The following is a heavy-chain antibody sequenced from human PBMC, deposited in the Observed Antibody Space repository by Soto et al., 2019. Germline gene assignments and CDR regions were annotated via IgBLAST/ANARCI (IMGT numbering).Heavy chain of an antibody. D-gene: IGHD6-13*01. J-gene: IGHJ4*02. CDR2: IYHSGST. V-gene: IGHV4-4*02. CDR3: ARDTLRAAAGEDFDY. CDR1: GGSISSSNW. Sequence: QVQLQESGPGLVKPSGTLSLTCAVSGGSISSSNWWSWVRQPPGKGLEWIGEIYHSGSTNYNPSLKSRVTISVDKSKNQFSLKLRSVTAADTAVYYCARDTLRAAAGEDFDYWGQGTLVTVSS.